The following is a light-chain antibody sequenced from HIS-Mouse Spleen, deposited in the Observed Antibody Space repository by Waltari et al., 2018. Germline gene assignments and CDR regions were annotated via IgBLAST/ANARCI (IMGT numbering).Light chain of an antibody. Sequence: SYVLTQPPSVSVAPGKTARSTCGGNNIGSKSVDWYQQKQGQAPVLVVYVDSDRPSGIPERFSGSNSGNTATLTISRVEAGDEADYYCQVWDSSSDHVVFGGGTKLTVL. CDR2: VDS. CDR3: QVWDSSSDHVV. V-gene: IGLV3-21*03. J-gene: IGLJ2*01. CDR1: NIGSKS.